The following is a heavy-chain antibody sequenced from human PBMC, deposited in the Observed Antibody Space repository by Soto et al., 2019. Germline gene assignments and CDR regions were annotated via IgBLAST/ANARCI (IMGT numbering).Heavy chain of an antibody. CDR1: GGSISSYY. CDR3: ARDIRREAFDI. CDR2: IYYSGST. J-gene: IGHJ3*02. V-gene: IGHV4-59*01. D-gene: IGHD3-3*02. Sequence: SETLSLTFTVSGGSISSYYWSWIRQPPGKGLEWIGYIYYSGSTNYNPSLKSRVTISVDTSKNQFSLKLSSVTAADTAVYYCARDIRREAFDIWGQGTMVTVSS.